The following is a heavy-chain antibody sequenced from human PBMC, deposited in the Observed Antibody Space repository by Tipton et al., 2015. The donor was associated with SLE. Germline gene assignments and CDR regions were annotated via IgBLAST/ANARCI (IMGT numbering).Heavy chain of an antibody. Sequence: TLSLTCAVYAGSFSDYYWSWIRQPPGKGLEWIGEINHSGSTNYSPSLKSRVTISVDTSKNQFSLKLTSVTAADTAVYYCARAPGLERSYYHYYYVDVWGKGTAVSVSS. D-gene: IGHD1-1*01. CDR2: INHSGST. CDR1: AGSFSDYY. V-gene: IGHV4-34*01. CDR3: ARAPGLERSYYHYYYVDV. J-gene: IGHJ6*03.